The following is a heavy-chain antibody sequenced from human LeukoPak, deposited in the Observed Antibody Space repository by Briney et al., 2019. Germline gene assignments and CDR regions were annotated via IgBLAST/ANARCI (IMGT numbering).Heavy chain of an antibody. CDR2: ISANNGET. CDR1: GYAFTNYG. Sequence: ASVIVSCKASGYAFTNYGISWVRQAPGQGHEWMAWISANNGETRYAQNLQGRVTMTTDTSTSTAYMELRSLRSDDTAIYYCARVPPSAHQLLSSDYWGQGTQVTVSS. J-gene: IGHJ4*02. V-gene: IGHV1-18*04. CDR3: ARVPPSAHQLLSSDY. D-gene: IGHD2-2*01.